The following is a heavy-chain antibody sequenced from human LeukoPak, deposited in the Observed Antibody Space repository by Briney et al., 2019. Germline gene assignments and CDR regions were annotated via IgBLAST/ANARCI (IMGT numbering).Heavy chain of an antibody. CDR2: ISAYNGNT. CDR1: GYTFTGYY. D-gene: IGHD2-15*01. Sequence: GASVKVSCKASGYTFTGYYMHWVRQAPGQGLEWMGWISAYNGNTNYAQKLQGRVTMTTDTSTSTAYMELRSLRSDDTAVYYCARGPGVDDAFDIWGQGTMVTVSS. V-gene: IGHV1-18*04. J-gene: IGHJ3*02. CDR3: ARGPGVDDAFDI.